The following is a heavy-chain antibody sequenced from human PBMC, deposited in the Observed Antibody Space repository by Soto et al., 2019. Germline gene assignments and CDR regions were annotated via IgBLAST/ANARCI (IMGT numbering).Heavy chain of an antibody. CDR1: GFTFSSYW. V-gene: IGHV3-74*01. D-gene: IGHD3-10*01. CDR3: ARGYPDGSGTLD. J-gene: IGHJ4*02. Sequence: EVQLVESGGGLVQPGGSLRLSCAVSGFTFSSYWMHWVRQAPGKGLVWVSRISSDGSTTTYADSVKDRFTISRDNVKNTLYLQMNSLRAGDTAVYYCARGYPDGSGTLDWGQGTLVTVSS. CDR2: ISSDGSTT.